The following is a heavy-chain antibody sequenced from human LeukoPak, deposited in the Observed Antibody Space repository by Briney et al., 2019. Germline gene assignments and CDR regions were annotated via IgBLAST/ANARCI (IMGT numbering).Heavy chain of an antibody. CDR1: GFTFSVYP. CDR2: ITGSGATP. V-gene: IGHV3-23*01. J-gene: IGHJ1*01. D-gene: IGHD2-2*01. Sequence: GGSLRLSCTASGFTFSVYPLTWVRQVPGKGLEWVASITGSGATPKYADFAKGRFTISRDNSKNTLYLQLNSLRVEDTAEYYCGKLGHCSGVSCYWAPSYDLWGQGTLVAVSS. CDR3: GKLGHCSGVSCYWAPSYDL.